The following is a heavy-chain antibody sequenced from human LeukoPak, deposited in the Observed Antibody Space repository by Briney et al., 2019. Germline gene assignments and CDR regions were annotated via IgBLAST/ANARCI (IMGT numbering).Heavy chain of an antibody. V-gene: IGHV4-39*01. CDR2: IYYSGST. CDR1: GGSISSSSYY. D-gene: IGHD3-10*01. Sequence: SETLSLTCTVSGGSISSSSYYWGWIRQPPGKGLEWIGSIYYSGSTYYNPSLKSRVTISVDTSKNQFSLKLSSVTAADTAVYYCGRHIYYYGSGKPNWFDPWGQGTLVTVSS. J-gene: IGHJ5*02. CDR3: GRHIYYYGSGKPNWFDP.